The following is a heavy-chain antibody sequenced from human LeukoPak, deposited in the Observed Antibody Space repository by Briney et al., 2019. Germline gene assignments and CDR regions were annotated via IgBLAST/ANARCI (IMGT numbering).Heavy chain of an antibody. V-gene: IGHV4-34*01. Sequence: PSETLSLTCTVSGGSISSYYWSWIRQPPGKGLEWIGEINHSGSTNYNPSLKSRVTISVDTSKNQFSLKLSSVTAADTAVYYCARGSWYSSSWYEDYYGMDVWGQGTTVTVSS. J-gene: IGHJ6*02. D-gene: IGHD6-13*01. CDR2: INHSGST. CDR3: ARGSWYSSSWYEDYYGMDV. CDR1: GGSISSYY.